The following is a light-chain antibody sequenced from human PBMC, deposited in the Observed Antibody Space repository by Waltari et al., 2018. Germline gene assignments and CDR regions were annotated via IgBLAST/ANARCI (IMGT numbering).Light chain of an antibody. CDR1: SSDVGGYNY. J-gene: IGLJ2*01. Sequence: QSALTQPASVSGSPGQSTTISFPGTSSDVGGYNYVSWYQQHPGKAPKLMIYEVSNRPSGVSNRFSGSKSGNTASLTISGLQAEDEAYYYCSSYTSSSVVFGGGTKLTVL. CDR3: SSYTSSSVV. CDR2: EVS. V-gene: IGLV2-14*01.